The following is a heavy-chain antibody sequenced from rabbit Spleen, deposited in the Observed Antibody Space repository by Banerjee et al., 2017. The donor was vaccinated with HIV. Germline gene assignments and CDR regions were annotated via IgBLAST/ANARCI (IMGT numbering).Heavy chain of an antibody. CDR1: GFSFSSSDY. J-gene: IGHJ4*01. V-gene: IGHV1S45*01. CDR2: IAGSSSGFT. Sequence: QEQLEESGGDLVKPGASLTLTCTASGFSFSSSDYMCWVRQAPGKGLEWISCIAGSSSGFTYSASWAKGRFTISKTSSTTVTLQMTSLTAADTATYFCARETSSGWGVVSFYFNLWGPGTLVTVS. CDR3: ARETSSGWGVVSFYFNL. D-gene: IGHD4-1*01.